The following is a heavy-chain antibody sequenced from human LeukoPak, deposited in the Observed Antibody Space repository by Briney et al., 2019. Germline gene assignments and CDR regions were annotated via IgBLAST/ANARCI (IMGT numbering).Heavy chain of an antibody. V-gene: IGHV3-11*01. CDR1: GFTFSDHY. CDR2: MSSGGSVT. CDR3: ARGRYSGYDFDY. J-gene: IGHJ4*02. Sequence: GGSLRLSCGASGFTFSDHYMTWIRQAPGRGLEWLSYMSSGGSVTRYADSVRGRFTISRDNAKNSLYLQMNSLRAEDTAVYYCARGRYSGYDFDYWGQGTLVTVSS. D-gene: IGHD5-12*01.